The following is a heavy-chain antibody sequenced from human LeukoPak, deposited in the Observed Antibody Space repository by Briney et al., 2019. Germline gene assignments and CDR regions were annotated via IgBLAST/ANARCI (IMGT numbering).Heavy chain of an antibody. D-gene: IGHD2-21*02. V-gene: IGHV4-59*01. CDR2: IYYSGST. J-gene: IGHJ6*02. Sequence: SETLSLTCTVSGGSISSYYWSWIRQPPGKGLEWIGYIYYSGSTNYNPSLKSRVTISVDTSKNQFSLKLSSVTAADTAVYYCARFPYVAVTAADYYYYGMDVWGQGTTVTVSS. CDR3: ARFPYVAVTAADYYYYGMDV. CDR1: GGSISSYY.